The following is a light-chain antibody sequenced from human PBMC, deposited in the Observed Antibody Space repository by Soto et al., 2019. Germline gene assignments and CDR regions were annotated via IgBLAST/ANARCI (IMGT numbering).Light chain of an antibody. CDR3: QQSYSTPLT. J-gene: IGKJ3*01. CDR2: AAS. Sequence: DIQMTQSPSSLSASVGDRVTITCRTSQSISSYLNWYQQKPGKAPKLLIYAASSLQSGVPSRFSGSGSGADFTLTISSLQPEDIATYYCQQSYSTPLTFGRGTKVDIK. CDR1: QSISSY. V-gene: IGKV1-39*01.